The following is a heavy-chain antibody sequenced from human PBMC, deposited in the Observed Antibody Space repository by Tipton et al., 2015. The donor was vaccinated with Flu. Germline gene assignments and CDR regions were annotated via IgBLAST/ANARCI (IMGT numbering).Heavy chain of an antibody. Sequence: TLSLTCTISGDSSSSRYYWGWIRQPPGKGLEWIGNIFRTGSTYHNLSLKTRITMSVDKSNNQSYLKLSPVTAADTAVYYCARHTGDSVRGVIDYWGQGTLVTVSS. CDR1: GDSSSSRYY. CDR2: IFRTGST. D-gene: IGHD3-10*02. CDR3: ARHTGDSVRGVIDY. J-gene: IGHJ4*02. V-gene: IGHV4-38-2*02.